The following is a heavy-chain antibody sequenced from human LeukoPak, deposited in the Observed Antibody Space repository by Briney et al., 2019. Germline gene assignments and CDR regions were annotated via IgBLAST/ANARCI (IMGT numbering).Heavy chain of an antibody. D-gene: IGHD3-3*01. J-gene: IGHJ4*02. CDR2: IYADGAT. V-gene: IGHV3-53*01. Sequence: GGSLRLSCAASGFTVRNNYMSWVRQAPGKGLEWVSFIYADGATHYSHSLNRRLTISSDISKNTLFLQMDSLTVEHTAVYYCARGHDLSRPGPFDYWGQGALVTVSS. CDR1: GFTVRNNY. CDR3: ARGHDLSRPGPFDY.